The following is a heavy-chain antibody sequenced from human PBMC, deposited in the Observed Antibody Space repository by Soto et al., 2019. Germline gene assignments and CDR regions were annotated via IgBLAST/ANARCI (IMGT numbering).Heavy chain of an antibody. CDR3: ARVQTYSSSWYHFDY. Sequence: QVQLVQSGSEVKRPGASVKVSCKASGYTFTDYYMHWVRQAPGQGLEWMGIINPSGGNTKYAQKFQGRLTMTRDTSTSTVYMELSSLRSEETAVYYCARVQTYSSSWYHFDYWGQGTLVTVSS. CDR2: INPSGGNT. V-gene: IGHV1-46*01. J-gene: IGHJ4*02. D-gene: IGHD6-19*01. CDR1: GYTFTDYY.